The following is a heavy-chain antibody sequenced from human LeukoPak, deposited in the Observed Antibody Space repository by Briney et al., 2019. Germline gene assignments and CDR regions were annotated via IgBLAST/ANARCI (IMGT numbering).Heavy chain of an antibody. CDR3: ARDLGAATNLYYYYYMDV. CDR2: IYTSGST. Sequence: SETLSLTCTVSGGSISSYYWSWIRQPAGKGLEWIGRIYTSGSTNYNPSLKSRVTMSVDTSKNQFSLKLSSVTAADTAVYYCARDLGAATNLYYYYYMDVWGKGTTVTISS. D-gene: IGHD6-25*01. J-gene: IGHJ6*03. CDR1: GGSISSYY. V-gene: IGHV4-4*07.